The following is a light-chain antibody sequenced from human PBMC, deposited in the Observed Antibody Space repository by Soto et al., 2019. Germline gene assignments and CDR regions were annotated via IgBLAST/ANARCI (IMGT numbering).Light chain of an antibody. CDR3: CSYAGSYTYV. J-gene: IGLJ1*01. CDR2: EVS. V-gene: IGLV2-23*02. Sequence: QLVLTQPASVSGSPGQSITISCTGTSSDVGSYNLVSWYQQHPGKAPKLMIYEVSKRPSGVSNRFSGSNSGNTASLTISGLQAEDEADYYCCSYAGSYTYVFGTGTKVTVL. CDR1: SSDVGSYNL.